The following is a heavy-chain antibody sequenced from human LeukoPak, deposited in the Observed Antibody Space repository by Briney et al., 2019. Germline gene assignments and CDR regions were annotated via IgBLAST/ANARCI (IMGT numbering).Heavy chain of an antibody. J-gene: IGHJ6*02. V-gene: IGHV1-69*13. CDR1: GGTFSSYA. D-gene: IGHD5-18*01. Sequence: SVKVSCKASGGTFSSYAISWVRQAPGQGLEWMGGIIPIFGTANYAQKFQGRVTITADESTSTAYMELSSPRSGDTAVYYCASPVDTAMVTHTYYYYGMDVWGPGTTVTVSS. CDR3: ASPVDTAMVTHTYYYYGMDV. CDR2: IIPIFGTA.